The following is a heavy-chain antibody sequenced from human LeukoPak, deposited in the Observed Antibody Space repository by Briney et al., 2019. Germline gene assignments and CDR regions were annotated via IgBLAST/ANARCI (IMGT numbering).Heavy chain of an antibody. D-gene: IGHD3-10*01. V-gene: IGHV1-46*02. CDR3: ARASPRGLAAYYYYYIDV. J-gene: IGHJ6*03. Sequence: VASVKVSWKASGYTFNSYYMYWVRQAPGEGLEWMGIINPSGGSTTYAQKFQGRVTMTSDTSTSTVHMEMNSLRSEDTAVYYCARASPRGLAAYYYYYIDVWGKGTTVTVSS. CDR2: INPSGGST. CDR1: GYTFNSYY.